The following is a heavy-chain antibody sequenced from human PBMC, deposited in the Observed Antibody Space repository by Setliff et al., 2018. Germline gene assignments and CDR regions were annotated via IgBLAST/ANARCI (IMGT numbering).Heavy chain of an antibody. CDR1: GGTFSTYG. J-gene: IGHJ6*04. CDR3: ARGTDYHGSGSYWAKDV. V-gene: IGHV1-69*13. D-gene: IGHD3-10*01. CDR2: IMPIFGTI. Sequence: GASVKVSCKASGGTFSTYGITWVRQAPGQGLEWVGGIMPIFGTINYAQKFQGRVTITADESTSTVYMELSSLRSDDTALYYCARGTDYHGSGSYWAKDVWGKGTTVTVSS.